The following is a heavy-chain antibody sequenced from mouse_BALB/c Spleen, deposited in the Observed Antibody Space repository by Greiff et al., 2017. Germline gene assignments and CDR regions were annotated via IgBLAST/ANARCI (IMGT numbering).Heavy chain of an antibody. CDR2: INSNGGST. V-gene: IGHV5-6-3*01. CDR1: GFTFSSYG. D-gene: IGHD1-1*01. Sequence: EVKLVESGGGLVQPGGSLKLSCAASGFTFSSYGMSWVRQTPDKRLELVATINSNGGSTYYPDSVKGRFTISRDNAKNTLYLQMSSLKSEDTAMYYCARDHYYGSSPYYYAMDYWGQGTSVTVSS. J-gene: IGHJ4*01. CDR3: ARDHYYGSSPYYYAMDY.